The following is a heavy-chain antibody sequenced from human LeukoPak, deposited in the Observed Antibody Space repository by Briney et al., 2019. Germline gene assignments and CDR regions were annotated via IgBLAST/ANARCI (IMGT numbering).Heavy chain of an antibody. CDR1: GYTFTSYA. J-gene: IGHJ4*02. Sequence: GASVKVSCKASGYTFTSYAMNWVRQAPGQGLKWMGWINTNTENPAYAQGFTGRFVFSLDISVSTAYLQISSLKAEDTAVYYCARMGYCTRATCGGAFDFWGQGTLVTVSS. V-gene: IGHV7-4-1*02. CDR3: ARMGYCTRATCGGAFDF. CDR2: INTNTENP. D-gene: IGHD2-8*01.